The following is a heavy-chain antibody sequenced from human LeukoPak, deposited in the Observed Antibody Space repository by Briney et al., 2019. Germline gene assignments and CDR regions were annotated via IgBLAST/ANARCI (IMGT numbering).Heavy chain of an antibody. V-gene: IGHV4-34*01. Sequence: SETLSLTCAVYGGSFSGYYWSWIRQPPGKGLEWIGEINHSGSTNYNPSLKSRVTISVDTSKNQFSLKLSSVTAADTAVYYCARDSPPGTTVMGDWFDPWGQGTLVTVSS. CDR1: GGSFSGYY. CDR2: INHSGST. CDR3: ARDSPPGTTVMGDWFDP. J-gene: IGHJ5*02. D-gene: IGHD1-1*01.